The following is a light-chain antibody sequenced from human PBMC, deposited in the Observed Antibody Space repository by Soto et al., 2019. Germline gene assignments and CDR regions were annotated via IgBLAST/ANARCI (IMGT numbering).Light chain of an antibody. CDR3: HQRQSWPRT. J-gene: IGKJ1*01. Sequence: EIVLTQSPATLSSFPGDRVTLSCRASQYINTRLAWYQHRPGQAPRLLIYQTSIRAAGIPARFSASGTGTDFTLTISDVQPEDFEVYYCHQRQSWPRTFGQGTKVDIX. V-gene: IGKV3-11*01. CDR2: QTS. CDR1: QYINTR.